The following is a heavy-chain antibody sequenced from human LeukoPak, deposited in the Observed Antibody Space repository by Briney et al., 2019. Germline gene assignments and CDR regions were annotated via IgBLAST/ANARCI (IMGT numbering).Heavy chain of an antibody. V-gene: IGHV3-7*01. CDR2: IEQDGSEK. J-gene: IGHJ4*02. Sequence: GGSLRLSCAASGFTFRSYWMSWVRQAPGKGLEWVANIEQDGSEKYYVDSVKGRFTISRDNARNSLYLQMDSLRADDTAVYYCARDGEPFDYWGQGTLVTVSS. CDR1: GFTFRSYW. CDR3: ARDGEPFDY.